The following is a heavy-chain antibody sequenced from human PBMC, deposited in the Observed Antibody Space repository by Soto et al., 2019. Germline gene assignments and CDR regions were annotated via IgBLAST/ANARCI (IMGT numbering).Heavy chain of an antibody. CDR2: IYDSGST. V-gene: IGHV4-59*08. D-gene: IGHD5-12*01. J-gene: IGHJ4*02. Sequence: SETLSLTCTVSGGSISSSYWSWIRQPPGKGLEWIGYIYDSGSTYYNSSLKSRVTMSVDTSKNQFSLKLSSVTAADTAVYYCARYGGYDSSYYYFDYWGQGALVTVSS. CDR1: GGSISSSY. CDR3: ARYGGYDSSYYYFDY.